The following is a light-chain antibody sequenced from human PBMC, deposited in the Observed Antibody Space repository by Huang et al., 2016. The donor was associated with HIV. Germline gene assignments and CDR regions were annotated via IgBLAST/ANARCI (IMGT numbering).Light chain of an antibody. CDR2: EVS. J-gene: IGKJ4*01. Sequence: VLTQSPATLSCYPGERVTRSCRASQSVGSYIAWYQQRPGQSPRLLIYEVSNRATGTPVRFSGSGSGTDFTLTISSLESEDFAVYYCQQRSSGVSFGGGTKVQVK. CDR3: QQRSSGVS. CDR1: QSVGSY. V-gene: IGKV3-11*01.